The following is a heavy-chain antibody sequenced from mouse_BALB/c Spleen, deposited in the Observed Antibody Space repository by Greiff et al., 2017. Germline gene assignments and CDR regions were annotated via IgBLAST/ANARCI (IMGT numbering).Heavy chain of an antibody. D-gene: IGHD2-2*01. CDR3: ANGVWLRRETWFAY. V-gene: IGHV1-74*01. CDR2: IDPSNSET. CDR1: GYTFTSYW. Sequence: QVQLQQSGPELVRPGASVKMSCKASGYTFTSYWMHWVKQRPGQGLEWIGMIDPSNSETRLNQKFKDKATLNVDKSSNTAYMQLSSLTSEDSAVYYCANGVWLRRETWFAYWGQGTLVTVSA. J-gene: IGHJ3*01.